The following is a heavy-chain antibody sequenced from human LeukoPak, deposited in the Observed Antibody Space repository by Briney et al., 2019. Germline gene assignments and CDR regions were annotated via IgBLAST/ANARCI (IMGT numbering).Heavy chain of an antibody. CDR2: ISGSGGST. CDR1: GFTFSSYA. J-gene: IGHJ4*02. V-gene: IGHV3-23*01. Sequence: GASLRLSCAASGFTFSSYAVSWVRQAPGKGLEWVSAISGSGGSTYYADSMRGRFTISRDNSKNTLYLQMNSLRAEDTAVYYCAKVYFDSGWVDYWGQGTLVTVSS. CDR3: AKVYFDSGWVDY. D-gene: IGHD6-19*01.